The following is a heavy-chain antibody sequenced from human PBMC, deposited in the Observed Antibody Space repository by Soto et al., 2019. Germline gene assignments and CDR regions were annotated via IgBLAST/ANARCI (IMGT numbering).Heavy chain of an antibody. V-gene: IGHV3-23*01. CDR1: GFTFSTFG. D-gene: IGHD3-3*01. CDR3: VRLGEYYDFWIDDPHYGMDV. Sequence: QLLESGGGLVQPGGSLRVSCVASGFTFSTFGMSWVRQAPGKGLEWVSGVSDSGGSAYYADSLKGWFSVSRDNSKNTLYLYMNSLGAEVTVVYHFVRLGEYYDFWIDDPHYGMDVWGQGTTVTVS. CDR2: VSDSGGSA. J-gene: IGHJ6*02.